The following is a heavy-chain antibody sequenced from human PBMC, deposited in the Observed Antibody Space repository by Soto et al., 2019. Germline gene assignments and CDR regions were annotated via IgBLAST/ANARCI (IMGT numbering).Heavy chain of an antibody. Sequence: GSLLPSCSASGFTFSTYAMTWVRQAPGRGLEWVSSISGSGDSTYYADSVKGRFTISRDNSKNTLYLQMNSLRAEDTAVYYCAKDGVNWGWGGHGMDVWGQGTKVTVYS. D-gene: IGHD7-27*01. CDR3: AKDGVNWGWGGHGMDV. CDR1: GFTFSTYA. CDR2: ISGSGDST. J-gene: IGHJ6*02. V-gene: IGHV3-23*01.